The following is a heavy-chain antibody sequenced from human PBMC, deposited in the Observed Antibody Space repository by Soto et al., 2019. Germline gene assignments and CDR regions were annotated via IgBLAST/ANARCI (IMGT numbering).Heavy chain of an antibody. CDR3: ARGVITIFGVVSLNDAFDI. V-gene: IGHV3-53*05. CDR2: IYSGGST. Sequence: GGSLRLSCAASGFTVSSNYMSWVRQAPGKGLEWVSVIYSGGSTYYADSVKGRFTISRDNSKNTLYLQMNSLRSDDTAVYYCARGVITIFGVVSLNDAFDIWGQGTMVTVSS. J-gene: IGHJ3*02. CDR1: GFTVSSNY. D-gene: IGHD3-3*01.